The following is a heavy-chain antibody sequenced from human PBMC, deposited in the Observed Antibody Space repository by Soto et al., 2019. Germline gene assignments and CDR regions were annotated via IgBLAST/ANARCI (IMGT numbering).Heavy chain of an antibody. CDR3: GRDLYGGRSGYFSVRDV. D-gene: IGHD6-13*01. CDR2: IYYSGST. Sequence: ASETLSLTCTVSGGSISSYYWSWIRQPPGKGLEWIGYIYYSGSTNYNPSLKSRVTISVDTSKNQFSLKLSSVTAADTAVYYCGRDLYGGRSGYFSVRDVWGKGPTDPVSP. J-gene: IGHJ6*04. V-gene: IGHV4-59*01. CDR1: GGSISSYY.